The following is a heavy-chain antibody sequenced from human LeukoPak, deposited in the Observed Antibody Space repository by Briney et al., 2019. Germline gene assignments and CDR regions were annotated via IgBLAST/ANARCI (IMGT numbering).Heavy chain of an antibody. CDR2: IMPILGIA. Sequence: SVKVSCMASGGTFSSYAISWVRQAPGQGLEWMGRIMPILGIANYAQKFQGRVTITADKSTSTAYMELSSLRSEDTAVYYCARAGGVTYYDSSGYPYYYYGMDVWGQGTTVTVSS. D-gene: IGHD3-22*01. CDR3: ARAGGVTYYDSSGYPYYYYGMDV. V-gene: IGHV1-69*04. CDR1: GGTFSSYA. J-gene: IGHJ6*02.